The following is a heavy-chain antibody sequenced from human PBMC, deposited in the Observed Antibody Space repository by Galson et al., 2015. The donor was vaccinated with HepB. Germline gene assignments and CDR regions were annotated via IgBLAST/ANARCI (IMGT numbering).Heavy chain of an antibody. CDR2: ISSNGGST. Sequence: SLRLSCAASGFTFSSYAMHWVRQAPGKGLEYVSAISSNGGSTYYADSVKGRFTISRDNSKNTLYLQMSSLRAEDTAVYYCVKDHKCNSTSCYTYEFAEGPGWFDPWGQGTLVTVSS. CDR3: VKDHKCNSTSCYTYEFAEGPGWFDP. CDR1: GFTFSSYA. D-gene: IGHD2-2*02. J-gene: IGHJ5*02. V-gene: IGHV3-64D*06.